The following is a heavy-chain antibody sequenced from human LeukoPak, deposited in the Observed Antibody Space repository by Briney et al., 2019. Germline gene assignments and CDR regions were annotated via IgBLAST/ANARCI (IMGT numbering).Heavy chain of an antibody. CDR1: GFTFSIYA. CDR3: ARYYDILTDYHRFDY. J-gene: IGHJ4*02. CDR2: VSPSGGST. D-gene: IGHD3-9*01. Sequence: GGSLRLSCADSGFTFSIYAMSWVRQAPGKGLEWVSTVSPSGGSTHYADSVKGRFTISGDNSKNTLYLQMSSLRADDTAVYFCARYYDILTDYHRFDYWGQGTLVTVSS. V-gene: IGHV3-23*01.